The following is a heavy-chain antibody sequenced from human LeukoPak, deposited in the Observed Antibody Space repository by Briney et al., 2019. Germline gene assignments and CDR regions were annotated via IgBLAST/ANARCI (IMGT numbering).Heavy chain of an antibody. D-gene: IGHD4-17*01. CDR2: ISYSGAT. J-gene: IGHJ4*02. CDR1: GRSISSTNFY. CDR3: ASHHGGRYGDYLDY. V-gene: IGHV4-39*01. Sequence: SETLSLTCTVSGRSISSTNFYWGWIRQPPGKGLEWIGSISYSGATYYNASLKSRLTVSADTSKKEFSLKLSSVTAADTAVYYCASHHGGRYGDYLDYWGQGTLVTVSS.